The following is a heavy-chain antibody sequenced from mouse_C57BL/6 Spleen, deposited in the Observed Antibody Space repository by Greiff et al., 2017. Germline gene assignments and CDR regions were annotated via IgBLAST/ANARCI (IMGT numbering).Heavy chain of an antibody. CDR1: GFTFTDYY. D-gene: IGHD1-1*01. CDR3: ARSITTVVAPDY. V-gene: IGHV7-3*01. Sequence: EVQGVESGGGLVQPGGSLSLSCAASGFTFTDYYMSWVRQPPGKALEWLGFIRNKANGYTTEYSASVKGRFTISRDNSQSILYLQMNALRAEDSATYYCARSITTVVAPDYWGQGTTLTVSS. CDR2: IRNKANGYTT. J-gene: IGHJ2*01.